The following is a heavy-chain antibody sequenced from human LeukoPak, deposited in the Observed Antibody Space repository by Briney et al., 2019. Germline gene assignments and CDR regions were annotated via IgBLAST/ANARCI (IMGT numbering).Heavy chain of an antibody. J-gene: IGHJ3*02. V-gene: IGHV3-21*01. D-gene: IGHD3-22*01. CDR1: GFTFSSYS. Sequence: GGSLRLSCAASGFTFSSYSMNWVRQAPGKGLEWVSSISSSSYIYYADSVKGRFTISRDNAKNSLYLQMNSLRAEDTAVYYCARNYYDSSGYYGDAFDIWGQGTMVTVSS. CDR2: ISSSSYI. CDR3: ARNYYDSSGYYGDAFDI.